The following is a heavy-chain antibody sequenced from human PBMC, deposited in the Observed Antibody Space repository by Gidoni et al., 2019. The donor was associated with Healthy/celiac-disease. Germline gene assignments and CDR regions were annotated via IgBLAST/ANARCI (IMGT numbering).Heavy chain of an antibody. CDR3: ARGCSGYASLCY. Sequence: VRSGAECTKKGATVKVSSKPYGYNFTSDAMNWVRQAPGQGLEWMVWINTNTGNPTYAQVFSVGFVFSLDTSVSAVCLLLCSLKSVDTVVYYVARGCSGYASLCYWGQGTLVTVSS. D-gene: IGHD5-12*01. J-gene: IGHJ4*02. V-gene: IGHV7-4-1*01. CDR2: INTNTGNP. CDR1: GYNFTSDA.